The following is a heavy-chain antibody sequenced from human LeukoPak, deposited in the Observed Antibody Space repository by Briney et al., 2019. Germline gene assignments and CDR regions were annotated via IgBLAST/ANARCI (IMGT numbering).Heavy chain of an antibody. J-gene: IGHJ4*02. D-gene: IGHD2-21*01. V-gene: IGHV1-69*05. Sequence: SVKVSCKASGGTFSSYAISWVRQAPGEGLEWMGGIIPIFGTANYAQKFQGRVTITTDESTSTAYMELSRLRSDDTAVYYCARAYCGSDCYFDYWGQGTLVTVSS. CDR1: GGTFSSYA. CDR3: ARAYCGSDCYFDY. CDR2: IIPIFGTA.